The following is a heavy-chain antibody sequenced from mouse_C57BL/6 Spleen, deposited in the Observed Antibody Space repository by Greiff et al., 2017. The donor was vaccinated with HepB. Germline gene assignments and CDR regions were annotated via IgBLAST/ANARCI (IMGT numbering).Heavy chain of an antibody. CDR2: IDPSDSYT. Sequence: QVQLQQPGAELVMPGASVKLSCKASGYTFTSYWMHWVKQRPGQGLEWIGEIDPSDSYTNYNQKFKGKSTLTVDKSSSTAYMQLSSLTSADSAVYYCARGGNWYFDVWGTGTTVTVSS. J-gene: IGHJ1*03. V-gene: IGHV1-69*01. D-gene: IGHD2-14*01. CDR3: ARGGNWYFDV. CDR1: GYTFTSYW.